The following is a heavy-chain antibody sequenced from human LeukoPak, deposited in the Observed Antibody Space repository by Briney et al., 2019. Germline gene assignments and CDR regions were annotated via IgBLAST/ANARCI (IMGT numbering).Heavy chain of an antibody. Sequence: SETLSLTCTVSGGSINGYYWSWIRQPPGKGLERIGYISHSGSAGYNPSLKSRVAISIDTPKSQFSLNLTSVTAADTAVYYCVRDRRYGSGSYYSGFYYGMDVWGQGTTIIVSS. D-gene: IGHD3-10*01. CDR2: ISHSGSA. J-gene: IGHJ6*02. CDR3: VRDRRYGSGSYYSGFYYGMDV. CDR1: GGSINGYY. V-gene: IGHV4-59*13.